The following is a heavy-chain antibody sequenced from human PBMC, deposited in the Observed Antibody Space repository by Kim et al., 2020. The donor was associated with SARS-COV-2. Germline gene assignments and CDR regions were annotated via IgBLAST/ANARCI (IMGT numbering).Heavy chain of an antibody. CDR2: IYYSGST. CDR1: GGSISSYY. J-gene: IGHJ4*02. Sequence: SETLSLTCTVSGGSISSYYWSWIRQPPGKGLEWIGYIYYSGSTNYNPSLKSRVTISVDTSKNQFSLKLSSVTAADTAVYYCARDPYGDYGYDYWGQGTLV. D-gene: IGHD4-17*01. V-gene: IGHV4-59*01. CDR3: ARDPYGDYGYDY.